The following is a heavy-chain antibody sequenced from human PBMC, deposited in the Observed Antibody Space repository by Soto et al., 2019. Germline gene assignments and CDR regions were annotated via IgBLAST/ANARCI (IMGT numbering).Heavy chain of an antibody. V-gene: IGHV3-11*06. CDR1: GFTFSDYY. CDR3: ARTRRGSSSSGFPSFDP. Sequence: QVQLVEAGGGLVKPGGSLRLSCAASGFTFSDYYMSWIRQAPGKGLEWVSYISSSSSYTNYADSVKGRFTISRDNAKNSLYLQMNSLRAEATAVYYCARTRRGSSSSGFPSFDPWGQGTLVTVSS. CDR2: ISSSSSYT. D-gene: IGHD6-6*01. J-gene: IGHJ5*02.